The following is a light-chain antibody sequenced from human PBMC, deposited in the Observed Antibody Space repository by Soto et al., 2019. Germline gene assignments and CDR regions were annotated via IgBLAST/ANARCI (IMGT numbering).Light chain of an antibody. V-gene: IGKV3-20*01. CDR3: QQYGGSPPYT. CDR1: QSVSSSY. J-gene: IGKJ2*01. CDR2: GAS. Sequence: EIVLTQSPGTLSLSPGERATLSCRASQSVSSSYLAWYQQKPGQAPRLLIYGASSRATGIPARFSGSESGTDFTLTISRLEPEDFAVYYCQQYGGSPPYTFGQGTKLEIK.